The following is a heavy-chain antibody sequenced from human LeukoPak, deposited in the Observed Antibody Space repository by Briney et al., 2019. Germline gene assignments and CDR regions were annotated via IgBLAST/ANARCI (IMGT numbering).Heavy chain of an antibody. CDR1: GGSFSGYY. Sequence: SETLSLTCAVYGGSFSGYYWSWIRQPPGKGLEWIGEINHSGSTNYNPSLKSRVTISVDTSKNQFSLKLSSVTAADTAVYYCARSMVRGVIIHFDYWGQGTLVTASS. D-gene: IGHD3-10*01. CDR3: ARSMVRGVIIHFDY. V-gene: IGHV4-34*01. CDR2: INHSGST. J-gene: IGHJ4*02.